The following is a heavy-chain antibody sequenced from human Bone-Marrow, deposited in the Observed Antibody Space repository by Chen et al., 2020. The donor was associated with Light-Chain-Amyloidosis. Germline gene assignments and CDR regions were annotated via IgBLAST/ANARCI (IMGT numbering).Heavy chain of an antibody. V-gene: IGHV4-38-2*02. CDR1: GKSITSDYF. CDR3: VRDTYDSSTYYTYRSMDV. CDR2: ITHSGST. D-gene: IGHD3-22*01. J-gene: IGHJ6*02. Sequence: QMQLQESGPKLVKPSETLSLTCDVSGKSITSDYFWAWIRQSPGTGLEWIGKITHSGSTKYNPSLKSRVTMSVDTSKNQFSLKMNSVTAADTAVYYCVRDTYDSSTYYTYRSMDVWGQGTTVTVSS.